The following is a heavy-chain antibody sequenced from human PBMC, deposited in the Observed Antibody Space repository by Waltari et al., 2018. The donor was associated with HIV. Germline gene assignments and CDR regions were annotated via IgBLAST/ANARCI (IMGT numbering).Heavy chain of an antibody. CDR3: ARGLLTGYTLFDH. CDR2: MSLSSTYI. J-gene: IGHJ5*02. V-gene: IGHV3-21*01. Sequence: EVRLVESGGGLVKPGGSLRLSCAASGFTFSTYSMNWVRQAPGKGLEWRSSMSLSSTYIYYADSVKCRFTISRDNAKNSLYLQMNSLRAEDTAVYYCARGLLTGYTLFDHWGQGTLVTVSS. CDR1: GFTFSTYS. D-gene: IGHD3-9*01.